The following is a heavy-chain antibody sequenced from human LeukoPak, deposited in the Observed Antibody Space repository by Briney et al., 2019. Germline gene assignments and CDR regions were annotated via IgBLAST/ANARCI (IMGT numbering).Heavy chain of an antibody. J-gene: IGHJ6*03. D-gene: IGHD1-26*01. Sequence: SETLSLTCTVSGGSISSYYWSWIRQPPGKGLEWIGYINHSGSTNYNPSLKSRVTISVDTSKNQFSLKLSSVTAADTAVYYCARDGPVSGSSPYYYYYYMDVWGKGTTVTVSS. CDR3: ARDGPVSGSSPYYYYYYMDV. CDR2: INHSGST. V-gene: IGHV4-59*01. CDR1: GGSISSYY.